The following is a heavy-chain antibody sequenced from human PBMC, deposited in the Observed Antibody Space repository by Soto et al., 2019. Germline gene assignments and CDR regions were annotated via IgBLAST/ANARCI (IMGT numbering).Heavy chain of an antibody. Sequence: GGSLRLSCAASGFTFSSYSMNWVRQAPGKGLEWVSGISGSGDSTYYADSVKGRFTVSRDNSKNTLYLQMNSLRAEDTAVFYCAKERSSGWSFDYWGQGTLVTVSS. CDR3: AKERSSGWSFDY. D-gene: IGHD6-19*01. CDR1: GFTFSSYS. V-gene: IGHV3-23*01. J-gene: IGHJ4*02. CDR2: ISGSGDST.